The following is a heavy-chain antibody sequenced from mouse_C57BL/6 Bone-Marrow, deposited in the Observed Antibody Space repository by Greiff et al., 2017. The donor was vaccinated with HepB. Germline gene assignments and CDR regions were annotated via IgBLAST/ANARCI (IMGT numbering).Heavy chain of an antibody. Sequence: EVKLMESGPVLVKPGASVKMSCKASGYTFTDYYMNWVKQSHGKSLEWIGVINPYNGGTSYNQKFKGKATLTVDKSSSTAYMELNSLTSEDSAVYYCARSWEGYWGQGTTLTVSS. CDR1: GYTFTDYY. CDR3: ARSWEGY. CDR2: INPYNGGT. V-gene: IGHV1-19*01. J-gene: IGHJ2*01. D-gene: IGHD4-1*01.